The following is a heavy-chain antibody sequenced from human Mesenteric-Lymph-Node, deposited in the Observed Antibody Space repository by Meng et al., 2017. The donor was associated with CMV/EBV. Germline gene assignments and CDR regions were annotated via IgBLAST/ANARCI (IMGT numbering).Heavy chain of an antibody. CDR2: ISYDGSNK. J-gene: IGHJ6*02. CDR3: AKVDRAMIFGVPYGMDV. Sequence: GGSLRLSCAASGFTFSSYAMHWVRQAPGKGLEWVAVISYDGSNKYYADSVKGRFTISRDNSKNTLYLQMNSLRAEDTAVYYCAKVDRAMIFGVPYGMDVWGQGTTVTVSS. D-gene: IGHD3-3*01. CDR1: GFTFSSYA. V-gene: IGHV3-30*04.